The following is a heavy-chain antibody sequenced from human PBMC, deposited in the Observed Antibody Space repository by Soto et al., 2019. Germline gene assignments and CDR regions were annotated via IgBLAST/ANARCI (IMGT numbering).Heavy chain of an antibody. D-gene: IGHD3-10*01. CDR1: GYAFTSYD. J-gene: IGHJ6*02. V-gene: IGHV1-8*01. CDR3: AKDGRVTMVRGVPGYYGMDV. CDR2: MNPNSGNT. Sequence: ASVKVSCKASGYAFTSYDINWVRQATGQGLEWMGWMNPNSGNTGYAQKFQDRVTMTRNTSISTAYMELSSLRSEDTAVYYCAKDGRVTMVRGVPGYYGMDVWGQATPVTVS.